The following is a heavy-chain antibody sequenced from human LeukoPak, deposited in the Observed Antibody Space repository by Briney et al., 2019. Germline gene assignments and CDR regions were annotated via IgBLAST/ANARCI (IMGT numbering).Heavy chain of an antibody. D-gene: IGHD6-13*01. Sequence: SETLSLTCTVSGASFSSSTHYWGWIRQPPGKGLEWIGSIYYSGSTYYNPSLKSRVTMSVDTSKNQFSLKLSSVTAADTAVYCCARHAGGISATGTRPFDYWGQGTLVTVSS. CDR3: ARHAGGISATGTRPFDY. V-gene: IGHV4-39*01. CDR1: GASFSSSTHY. CDR2: IYYSGST. J-gene: IGHJ4*02.